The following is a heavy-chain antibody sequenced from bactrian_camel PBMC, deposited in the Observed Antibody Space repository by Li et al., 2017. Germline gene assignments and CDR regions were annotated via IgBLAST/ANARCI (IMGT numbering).Heavy chain of an antibody. Sequence: HVQLVESGGGSVQAGGSLKLSCVITYDCCCVGWLRQYPGKDREGVAFIYNGGVSTYYDDSVKGRFTISHDSAKKTLYLQMNSLKPEDTAMYYGAAGRTSTLIPVRYTIWGQGTQVT. D-gene: IGHD4*01. V-gene: IGHV3S1*01. CDR3: AAGRTSTLIPVRYTI. CDR1: TYDCCC. J-gene: IGHJ4*01. CDR2: IYNGGVST.